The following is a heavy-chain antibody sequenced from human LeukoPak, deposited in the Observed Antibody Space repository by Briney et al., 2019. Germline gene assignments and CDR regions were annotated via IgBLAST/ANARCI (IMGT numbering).Heavy chain of an antibody. J-gene: IGHJ6*03. V-gene: IGHV1-69*01. CDR1: GGTFSSYA. Sequence: GASVKVSCKASGGTFSSYAISWVRQAPGQGLEWMGGIIPIFGTANYAQKFQGRVTITADESTSTAYMELSSLRSEDTAVYYCARTAILEWLFYYCYMDVWGKGTTVTVSS. CDR3: ARTAILEWLFYYCYMDV. CDR2: IIPIFGTA. D-gene: IGHD3-3*01.